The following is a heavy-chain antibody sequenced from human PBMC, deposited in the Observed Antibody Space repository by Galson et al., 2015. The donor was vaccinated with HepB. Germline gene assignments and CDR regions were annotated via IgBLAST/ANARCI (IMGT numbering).Heavy chain of an antibody. Sequence: SLRLSCAASGFTISNYAMTWVRQAPGKGLEWILVISGGAGSPYYADSVRGRFTISRDSSKNTLYLQMNSLRADDTAIYYCARNHYDSGSRTYGMDVWGQGTTVTVSS. D-gene: IGHD3-22*01. CDR1: GFTISNYA. CDR2: ISGGAGSP. J-gene: IGHJ6*02. CDR3: ARNHYDSGSRTYGMDV. V-gene: IGHV3-23*01.